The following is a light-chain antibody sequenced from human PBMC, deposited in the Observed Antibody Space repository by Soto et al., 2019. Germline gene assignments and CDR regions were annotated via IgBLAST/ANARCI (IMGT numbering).Light chain of an antibody. J-gene: IGKJ1*01. V-gene: IGKV1-39*01. CDR2: ATS. CDR3: QQTYSAPQT. Sequence: DIHLTQSPSSLTASVGDRVTITSRVSQGISSYLNWYRQKPGKVPKLLIYATSSLQSGVPSRFSGSGSGTDFTLTISSLQAEDFATYFCQQTYSAPQTFGQGTKVDIK. CDR1: QGISSY.